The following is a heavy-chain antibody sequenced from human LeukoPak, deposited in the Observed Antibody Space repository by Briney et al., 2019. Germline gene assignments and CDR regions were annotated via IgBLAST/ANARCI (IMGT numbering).Heavy chain of an antibody. CDR3: VRVLMAVAGTGFDY. V-gene: IGHV3-21*01. J-gene: IGHJ4*02. D-gene: IGHD6-19*01. Sequence: GGSLRLSCAASGFTFSSYSMNWVRQAPGKGLEWVSSISRGGDYTYSEDSVKGRFTISRDNAKDSLYLQLNSLRAEDTAVYYCVRVLMAVAGTGFDYWGQGTLVTVSS. CDR1: GFTFSSYS. CDR2: ISRGGDYT.